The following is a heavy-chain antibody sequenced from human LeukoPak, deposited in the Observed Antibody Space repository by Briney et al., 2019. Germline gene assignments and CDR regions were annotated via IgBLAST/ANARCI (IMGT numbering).Heavy chain of an antibody. V-gene: IGHV4-30-4*01. J-gene: IGHJ3*02. D-gene: IGHD4-17*01. Sequence: PSETLSLTCTVSGRSISSGDYYWGWLRQPPGKGLEWIGYIYYSGSTYYNPSLKSRVTISVDTSKNQFSLKLSSVTAADTAVYYCARSTPSLYGDTPSAFDIWGQGTMVTVSS. CDR1: GRSISSGDYY. CDR2: IYYSGST. CDR3: ARSTPSLYGDTPSAFDI.